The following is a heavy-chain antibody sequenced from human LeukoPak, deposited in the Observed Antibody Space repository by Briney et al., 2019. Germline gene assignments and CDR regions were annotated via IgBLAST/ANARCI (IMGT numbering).Heavy chain of an antibody. D-gene: IGHD3-9*01. CDR1: GFTFSSYT. Sequence: GGSLRLSCAASGFTFSSYTMNWVRQAPEKGLEWVSAIISSSGNIYYAESVRGRFTISRDNAKNSLYLQMNSPRAEDTAVYYCARGAYYDILPGYYFDYWGQGTLVTVSS. V-gene: IGHV3-21*01. CDR2: IISSSGNI. CDR3: ARGAYYDILPGYYFDY. J-gene: IGHJ4*02.